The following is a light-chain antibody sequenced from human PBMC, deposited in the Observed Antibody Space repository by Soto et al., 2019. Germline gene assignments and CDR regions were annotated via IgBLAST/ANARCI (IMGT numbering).Light chain of an antibody. CDR3: QTWGSGTVV. CDR2: LNSDGSH. V-gene: IGLV4-69*01. CDR1: SGHSSYA. Sequence: QPVLTQSPSASASLGASVKLTCTLSSGHSSYAIAWHQQQPEKGPRYLMKLNSDGSHSKGDGIPDRFSGSSSGAERYLTISRLQSEAEADYYCQTWGSGTVVFGGGTKLTVL. J-gene: IGLJ2*01.